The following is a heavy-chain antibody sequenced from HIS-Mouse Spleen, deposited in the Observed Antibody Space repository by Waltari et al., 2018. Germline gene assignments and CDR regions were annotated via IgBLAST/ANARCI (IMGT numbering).Heavy chain of an antibody. V-gene: IGHV4-39*01. CDR2: IYYSGST. J-gene: IGHJ4*02. CDR3: ARRRGWFDY. CDR1: GGSLSRSSSY. Sequence: QLQLQESGPGLVKPSETLSLTCTVSGGSLSRSSSYWGWIRQPPGKGREWIGRIYYSGSTYYNPSLKSRVTISVDTSKNQFSLKLSSVTAADTAVYYCARRRGWFDYWGQGTLVTVSS. D-gene: IGHD6-19*01.